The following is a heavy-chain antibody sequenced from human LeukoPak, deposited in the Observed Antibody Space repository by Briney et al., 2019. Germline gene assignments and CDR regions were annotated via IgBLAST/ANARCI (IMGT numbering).Heavy chain of an antibody. CDR3: TRHRNYDFWSGYYTEDDAFDI. Sequence: PGGSLKLSCAASGFTFSGSAMHWVRQASGKGLEWVGRIRSKANSYATAYAASVKGRFTISRDDSKNTAYLQMNSLKTEDTAVYCCTRHRNYDFWSGYYTEDDAFDIWGQGTMVTVSS. CDR2: IRSKANSYAT. CDR1: GFTFSGSA. D-gene: IGHD3-3*01. J-gene: IGHJ3*02. V-gene: IGHV3-73*01.